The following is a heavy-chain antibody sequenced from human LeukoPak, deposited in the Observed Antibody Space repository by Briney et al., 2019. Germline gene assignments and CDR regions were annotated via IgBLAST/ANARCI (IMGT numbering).Heavy chain of an antibody. CDR3: ARDPAPMVRGDNNWFDP. CDR1: GGSIISSSYY. J-gene: IGHJ5*02. V-gene: IGHV4-39*07. Sequence: KPSETLSLTCTVSGGSIISSSYYWGWIRQPPGKGLEWIGSIYYSGSIYYNPSLKSRVTISVDTSKNQFSLKLSSVTAADTAVYYCARDPAPMVRGDNNWFDPWGQGTLVTVSS. CDR2: IYYSGSI. D-gene: IGHD3-10*01.